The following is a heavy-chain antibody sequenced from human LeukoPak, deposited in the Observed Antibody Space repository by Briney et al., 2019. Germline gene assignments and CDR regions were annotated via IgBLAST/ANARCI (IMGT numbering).Heavy chain of an antibody. CDR3: ARRRVVVASTDGASGAFDI. D-gene: IGHD2-15*01. J-gene: IGHJ3*02. CDR1: GGSISSGGYY. CDR2: IYYSGST. Sequence: PSQTPSLTCTVSGGSISSGGYYWSWIRQHPGKGLEWIGYIYYSGSTYYNPSLRSRVTISVDTSKNQFSLNLSSVTAADTAVYFSARRRVVVASTDGASGAFDIWGQGTMVTVSS. V-gene: IGHV4-31*03.